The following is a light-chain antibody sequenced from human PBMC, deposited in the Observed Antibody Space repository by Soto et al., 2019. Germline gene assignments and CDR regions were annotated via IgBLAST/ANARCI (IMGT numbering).Light chain of an antibody. CDR3: AAWDDILSDVV. J-gene: IGLJ2*01. Sequence: QSVLTQPPSASGTPGQRVTISCSGSSSNIGSNYVYWYQQLPGTAPKLLIYRNNQRPSGVPDRFSGSKSGTSASLAISGLRSEDEADYYCAAWDDILSDVVFGGGTKVTVL. CDR1: SSNIGSNY. CDR2: RNN. V-gene: IGLV1-47*01.